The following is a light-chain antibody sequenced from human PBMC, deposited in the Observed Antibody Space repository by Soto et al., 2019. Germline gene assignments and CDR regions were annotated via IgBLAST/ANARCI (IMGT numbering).Light chain of an antibody. CDR2: GSS. CDR3: QQYGSSPRT. J-gene: IGKJ1*01. Sequence: IVMTPSAATLSVSPGERAALSPSAGQSVSRNLAWYPPPPGHAPRLLISGSSSRATGIPDRFTGSGSGTDFTLTICRLEPEDCAVYYCQQYGSSPRTCGQGTKVDI. CDR1: QSVSRN. V-gene: IGKV3-20*01.